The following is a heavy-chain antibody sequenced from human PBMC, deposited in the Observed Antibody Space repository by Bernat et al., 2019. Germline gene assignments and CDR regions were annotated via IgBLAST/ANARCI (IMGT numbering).Heavy chain of an antibody. Sequence: EVQLVESGGGLVKPGGSLRLSCAASGFTFSSYSMNWVRQAPGKGLEWVSSISSSSYIYYADSVKGRFTISRDNAKNSLYLQMNSLRAEDTAVYYCARDTFPYYYGSGSFEKNWFDPWGQGTLVTVSS. CDR1: GFTFSSYS. J-gene: IGHJ5*02. V-gene: IGHV3-21*01. CDR2: ISSSSYI. D-gene: IGHD3-10*01. CDR3: ARDTFPYYYGSGSFEKNWFDP.